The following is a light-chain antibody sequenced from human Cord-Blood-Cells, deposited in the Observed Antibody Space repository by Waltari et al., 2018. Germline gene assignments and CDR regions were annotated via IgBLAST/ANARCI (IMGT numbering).Light chain of an antibody. CDR2: DAS. CDR3: QQRSNWPPT. V-gene: IGKV3-11*01. Sequence: EIVLTQSPATLSLSPGERATLSCRARQSVSSYLAWYQQKPGQAPRRLIYDASNRATXXXXRFSCXGSGTDFTLTISSLEPEDFAVYYCQQRSNWPPTFGQGTKVEIK. J-gene: IGKJ1*01. CDR1: QSVSSY.